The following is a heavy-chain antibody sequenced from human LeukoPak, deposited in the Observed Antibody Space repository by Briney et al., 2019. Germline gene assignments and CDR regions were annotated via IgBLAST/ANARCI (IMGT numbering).Heavy chain of an antibody. J-gene: IGHJ4*02. V-gene: IGHV4-39*01. Sequence: KPSETLSLTCAVSGASISSSNYYWGWVRQSPGKGLEWIGNIYSSGNTYYNASLKSRVTMYIDTSNNQFSLKLSSVTAADTAMYYCAKSNGYGLIDYGGQGTLVTVSS. CDR2: IYSSGNT. CDR1: GASISSSNYY. D-gene: IGHD5-12*01. CDR3: AKSNGYGLIDY.